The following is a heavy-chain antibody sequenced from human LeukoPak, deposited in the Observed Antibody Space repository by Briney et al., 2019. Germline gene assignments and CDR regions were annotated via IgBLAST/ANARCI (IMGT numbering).Heavy chain of an antibody. D-gene: IGHD3-16*01. CDR2: ISSSSGTI. J-gene: IGHJ6*03. CDR1: GVTFSTYS. Sequence: GGSLRLSCAASGVTFSTYSMNWVRQAPGKGLEWVSYISSSSGTIYYADSVKDRFTISRDNAKNSLYLQLNRLRAEDTAVYYCARRSEFGVLYYMDVWGKGTTVTVSS. V-gene: IGHV3-48*01. CDR3: ARRSEFGVLYYMDV.